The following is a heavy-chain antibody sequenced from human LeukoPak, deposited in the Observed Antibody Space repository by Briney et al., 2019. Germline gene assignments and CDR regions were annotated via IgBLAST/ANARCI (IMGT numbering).Heavy chain of an antibody. CDR1: GGSISSYY. Sequence: PSETLSPTCTVSGGSISSYYWSWIRQPPGKGLEWIGYIYYSGSTNYNPSLKSRVTISVDTSKNQFSLKLSSVTAADTAVYYCAGSRGYSYGYGLLSAFDIWGQGTMVTVSS. CDR2: IYYSGST. D-gene: IGHD5-18*01. CDR3: AGSRGYSYGYGLLSAFDI. V-gene: IGHV4-59*01. J-gene: IGHJ3*02.